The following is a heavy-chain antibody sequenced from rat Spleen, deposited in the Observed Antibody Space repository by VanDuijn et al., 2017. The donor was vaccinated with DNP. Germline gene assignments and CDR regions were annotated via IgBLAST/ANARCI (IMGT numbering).Heavy chain of an antibody. Sequence: EVQLVESGGGLVQPGRSMKLSCAASGFTFHSFPMVWVRQAPAKGLEWVAYIGSPAYAPYYTDSVKGRFTISRDNAKSTLYLQMNSLRSEDMATYYCVRWNSGHFDYWGQGVMVTVSS. V-gene: IGHV5-46*01. CDR1: GFTFHSFP. D-gene: IGHD4-3*01. CDR2: IGSPAYAP. J-gene: IGHJ2*01. CDR3: VRWNSGHFDY.